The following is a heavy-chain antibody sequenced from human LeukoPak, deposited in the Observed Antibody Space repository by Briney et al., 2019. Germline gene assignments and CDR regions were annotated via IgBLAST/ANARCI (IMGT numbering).Heavy chain of an antibody. V-gene: IGHV4-59*01. CDR2: IYYSGST. D-gene: IGHD3-22*01. CDR3: ARDRAVGYYDSGGHVIFDY. CDR1: GGSISSYY. Sequence: SETLSLTCTVSGGSISSYYWSWIQQPPGKGLEWIGYIYYSGSTNYNPSLKSRVTISVDTSKNQFSLKLSSVTAADTAVYYCARDRAVGYYDSGGHVIFDYWGQGTLVTVSS. J-gene: IGHJ4*02.